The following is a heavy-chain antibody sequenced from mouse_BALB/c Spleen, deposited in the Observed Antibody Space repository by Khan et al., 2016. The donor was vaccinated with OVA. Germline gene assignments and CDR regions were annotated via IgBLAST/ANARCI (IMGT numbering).Heavy chain of an antibody. CDR1: GYTFTKYS. D-gene: IGHD1-1*01. Sequence: QVRLQQSGAELVRPGASVKLSCKASGYTFTKYSINWVKQRSGQGLERIGNIYPSDGYTTYNQKFKDTATLTVDKSSSTAYVNLSSQTSDDTAVSYGTCPGSSCDAICYWAQGTSVTFSP. CDR3: TCPGSSCDAICY. CDR2: IYPSDGYT. J-gene: IGHJ4*01. V-gene: IGHV1-69*02.